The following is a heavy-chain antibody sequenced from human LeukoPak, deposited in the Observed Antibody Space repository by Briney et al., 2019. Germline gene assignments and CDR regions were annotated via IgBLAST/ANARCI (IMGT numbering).Heavy chain of an antibody. CDR2: IIPIFGTA. J-gene: IGHJ4*02. V-gene: IGHV1-69*01. D-gene: IGHD5-24*01. CDR1: GRTFSSYA. CDR3: ARGRDGYNLDSY. Sequence: SVKVSCKASGRTFSSYAISWVRQAPGQGLEWMGGIIPIFGTANYAQKFQGRVTITADESTSTAYMELSSLRSEDTAVYYCARGRDGYNLDSYWGQGTLVTLSS.